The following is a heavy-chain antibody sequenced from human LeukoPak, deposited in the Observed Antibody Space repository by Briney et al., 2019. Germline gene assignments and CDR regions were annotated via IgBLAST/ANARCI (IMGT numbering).Heavy chain of an antibody. CDR3: ARDSGPYCSGGSCYSWGAFDI. CDR2: IYYSGST. D-gene: IGHD2-15*01. CDR1: GGSISSDY. Sequence: SETLSLTRTVSGGSISSDYWSWIRQPPGKGLEWIGNIYYSGSTNYNPSLKSRVTISVDTSKNQFSLKLSSVTAADTAVYYCARDSGPYCSGGSCYSWGAFDIWGQGTMVTVSS. V-gene: IGHV4-59*01. J-gene: IGHJ3*02.